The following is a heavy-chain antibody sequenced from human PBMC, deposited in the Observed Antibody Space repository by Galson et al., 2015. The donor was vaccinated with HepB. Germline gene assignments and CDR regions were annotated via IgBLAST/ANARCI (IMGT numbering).Heavy chain of an antibody. D-gene: IGHD1-26*01. CDR1: GGTFSSYT. Sequence: SVKVSCKASGGTFSSYTISWVRQAPGQGLEWMGRIIPILGIANYAQKFQGRVTITADKSTSTAYMELSSLRSEDTAVYYCAPGIVGATMRNWFDPWGQGTLVTVSS. V-gene: IGHV1-69*02. CDR2: IIPILGIA. CDR3: APGIVGATMRNWFDP. J-gene: IGHJ5*02.